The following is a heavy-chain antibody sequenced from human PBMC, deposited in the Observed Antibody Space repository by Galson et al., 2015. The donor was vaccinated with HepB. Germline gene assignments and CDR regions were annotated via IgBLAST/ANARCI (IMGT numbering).Heavy chain of an antibody. Sequence: QSGAEVKKPGDSLRLSCKGSGYMFTYYWISWVRQMPGKGMEWKGTIYVLDSATRYTSSFEGHVTISADKSIKTAYVQWSSLKASDSAMYYGARHKYSTSLNDALAMWGQGTMVTVS. CDR3: ARHKYSTSLNDALAM. D-gene: IGHD2-2*01. J-gene: IGHJ3*02. CDR1: GYMFTYYW. V-gene: IGHV5-51*01. CDR2: IYVLDSAT.